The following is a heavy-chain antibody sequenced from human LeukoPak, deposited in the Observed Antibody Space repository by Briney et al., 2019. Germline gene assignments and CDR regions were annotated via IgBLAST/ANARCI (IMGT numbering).Heavy chain of an antibody. Sequence: GGSLRLSCAASGFTFSSYSMNWVRQAPGKGLEWVSSISSSGSYIYYADSVKGRFTISRDNAKNSLYLLMNSLRAEDTAVYYCASVDIVVLPAATWGQGTLVTVSS. CDR1: GFTFSSYS. J-gene: IGHJ5*02. D-gene: IGHD2-2*01. V-gene: IGHV3-21*01. CDR2: ISSSGSYI. CDR3: ASVDIVVLPAAT.